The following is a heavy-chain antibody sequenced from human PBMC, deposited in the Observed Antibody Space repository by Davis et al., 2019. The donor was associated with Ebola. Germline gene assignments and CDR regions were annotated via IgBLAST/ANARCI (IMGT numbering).Heavy chain of an antibody. D-gene: IGHD6-6*01. J-gene: IGHJ6*03. CDR1: GGSFSGYY. V-gene: IGHV4-34*01. CDR3: ARIAARPRGLAYYMDV. CDR2: INHSGST. Sequence: PSETLSLTCAVYGGSFSGYYWSWIRQPPGKGLEWIGEINHSGSTNYNPSLKSRVTISVDTSKNQFSLKVTSVTAADTAVYYCARIAARPRGLAYYMDVWGKGTTVTVSS.